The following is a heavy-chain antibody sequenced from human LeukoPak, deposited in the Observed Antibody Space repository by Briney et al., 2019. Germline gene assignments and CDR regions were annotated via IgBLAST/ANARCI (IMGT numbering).Heavy chain of an antibody. V-gene: IGHV3-23*01. Sequence: GGSLRVSCTASGISFSTYAMSWVRQTPGKGLEWVSAISGSGRSPYYADSVKGHFTISRDNSKNTLYLQMNSLRAEDTAVYYCARSRRDIAGSECIRLYYFDSWGQGTLVTVSS. CDR3: ARSRRDIAGSECIRLYYFDS. CDR1: GISFSTYA. CDR2: ISGSGRSP. D-gene: IGHD2-15*01. J-gene: IGHJ4*02.